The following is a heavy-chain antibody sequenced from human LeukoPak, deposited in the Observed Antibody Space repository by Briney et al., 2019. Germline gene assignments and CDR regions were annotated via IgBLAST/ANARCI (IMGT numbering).Heavy chain of an antibody. Sequence: GGSLRLSCAASGFTFSSYTMRWVRQAPGKGLEWVSAISGSGGSTFYADSVKGRFTISRDNSKNTLYLQMNSLRAEDTAIYYCAKEYSSGQGRPYDYWGQGTLVTVSS. CDR2: ISGSGGST. CDR1: GFTFSSYT. V-gene: IGHV3-23*01. CDR3: AKEYSSGQGRPYDY. J-gene: IGHJ4*02. D-gene: IGHD6-19*01.